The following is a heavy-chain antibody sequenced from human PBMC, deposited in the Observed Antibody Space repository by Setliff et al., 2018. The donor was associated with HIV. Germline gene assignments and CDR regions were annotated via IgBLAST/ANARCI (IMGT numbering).Heavy chain of an antibody. V-gene: IGHV4-38-2*02. CDR3: ARGQGCGGGCHYAFEM. J-gene: IGHJ3*02. CDR2: IYHSGNT. CDR1: GDSNSSDFY. D-gene: IGHD2-21*02. Sequence: PSETLSLTCTVSGDSNSSDFYWGWIRQPPGKGLEWIGSIYHSGNTYYMPSLQSRVTISVDMSKNQFSLNLNSVTAVDTAVYYCARGQGCGGGCHYAFEMWGQGTMVTVSS.